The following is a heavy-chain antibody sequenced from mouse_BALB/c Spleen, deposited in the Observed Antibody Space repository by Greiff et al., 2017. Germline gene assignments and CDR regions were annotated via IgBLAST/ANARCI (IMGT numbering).Heavy chain of an antibody. J-gene: IGHJ3*01. Sequence: EVQLQQSGPELEKPGASVKISCKASGYTFTDYNMHWVKQSHGKSLEWIGYIYPYNGGTGYNQKFKSKATLTVDNSSSTAYMELRSLTSEDSAVYYCAPNWDGAWFAYWGQGTLVTVSA. CDR3: APNWDGAWFAY. CDR1: GYTFTDYN. D-gene: IGHD4-1*01. CDR2: IYPYNGGT. V-gene: IGHV1S29*02.